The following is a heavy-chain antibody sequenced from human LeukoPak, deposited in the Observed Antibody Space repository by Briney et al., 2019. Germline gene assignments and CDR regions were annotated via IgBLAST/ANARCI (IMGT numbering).Heavy chain of an antibody. D-gene: IGHD3-10*01. Sequence: GGSLRLSCAASGFTFSSYTMNWVRQAPGKGLEWVSSIDNDGSYIYYADSVKGRFTLSRDNSRNTLYLQMNSLRAEDTAVYFCARDASSGSLHFDYWGQGILVTVSS. J-gene: IGHJ4*02. CDR1: GFTFSSYT. CDR3: ARDASSGSLHFDY. V-gene: IGHV3-21*01. CDR2: IDNDGSYI.